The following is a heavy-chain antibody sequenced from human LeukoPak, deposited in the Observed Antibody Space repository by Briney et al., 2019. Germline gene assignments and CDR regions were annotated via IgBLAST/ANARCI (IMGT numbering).Heavy chain of an antibody. CDR2: IYTSGST. Sequence: SETLSLTCTVSGGSISGYYWSWIRQPAGKGLEWIGRIYTSGSTNYNPSLKSRVTMSVDTSKNQFSLKLSSVTAADTAVYYCARELRFLEWLPWYFDLWGRGTLVTVSS. D-gene: IGHD3-3*01. CDR1: GGSISGYY. J-gene: IGHJ2*01. CDR3: ARELRFLEWLPWYFDL. V-gene: IGHV4-4*07.